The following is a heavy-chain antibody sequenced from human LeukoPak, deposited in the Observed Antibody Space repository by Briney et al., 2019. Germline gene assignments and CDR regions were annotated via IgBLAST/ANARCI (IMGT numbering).Heavy chain of an antibody. CDR2: IIPIFGTA. D-gene: IGHD3-9*01. V-gene: IGHV1-69*06. CDR1: GGTFSSYA. J-gene: IGHJ6*04. CDR3: AKPYYDILIGDDYHGMDV. Sequence: SVKVSCKASGGTFSSYAISWVRQAPGQGREWMGGIIPIFGTANYAQKFQGRVTITADKPTSTAYMRRSSLRSEDTAVNYCAKPYYDILIGDDYHGMDVWGKGKTCSVSS.